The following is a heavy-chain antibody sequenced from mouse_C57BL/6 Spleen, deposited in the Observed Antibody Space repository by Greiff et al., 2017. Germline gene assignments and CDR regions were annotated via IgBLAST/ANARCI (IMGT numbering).Heavy chain of an antibody. CDR1: GFSLSTFGMG. CDR3: ARIEALYSNYDWYFDV. J-gene: IGHJ1*03. V-gene: IGHV8-8*01. Sequence: QVTLKECGPGILQPSQTLSLTCSFSGFSLSTFGMGVGWIRQPSGKGLEWLSHIWLDDDKYYNPALKSRLTIAKDTSKNQVFLKIANVDTADTATYYCARIEALYSNYDWYFDVWGTGTTVTVSS. CDR2: IWLDDDK. D-gene: IGHD2-5*01.